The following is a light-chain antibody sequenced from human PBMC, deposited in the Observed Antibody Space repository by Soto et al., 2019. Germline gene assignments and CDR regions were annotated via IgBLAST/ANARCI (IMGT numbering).Light chain of an antibody. J-gene: IGKJ5*01. CDR2: AAS. Sequence: DIQMTQSPSSLSAYVGDRVTITCRASQSISSYLNWYQQKPGKAPKLLIYAASSLQSGVPSRFSGSGSGTHFILTISNLQPEDFATYYCQQFNSLFGQGTRLEIK. CDR3: QQFNSL. V-gene: IGKV1-39*01. CDR1: QSISSY.